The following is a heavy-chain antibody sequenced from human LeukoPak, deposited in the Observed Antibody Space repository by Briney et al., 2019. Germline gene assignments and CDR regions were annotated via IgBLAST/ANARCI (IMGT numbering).Heavy chain of an antibody. CDR2: INPNSGGT. D-gene: IGHD6-13*01. V-gene: IGHV1-2*02. J-gene: IGHJ5*02. CDR1: GYTFTGYY. Sequence: ASVKVSCKASGYTFTGYYMHWVRRAPGQGLEWMGWINPNSGGTNYAQKFQGRVTMTRDTSISTAYMELRRLRSDDTAVYYCAREAIAAAGTPYNWFDPWGQGTLVTVSS. CDR3: AREAIAAAGTPYNWFDP.